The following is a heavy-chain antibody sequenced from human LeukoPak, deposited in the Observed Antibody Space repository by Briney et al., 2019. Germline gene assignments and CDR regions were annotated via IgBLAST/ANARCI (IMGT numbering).Heavy chain of an antibody. CDR3: ASSGYSSGQNFDY. D-gene: IGHD6-19*01. J-gene: IGHJ4*02. CDR2: IWYDGSNK. CDR1: GFTFSSYG. V-gene: IGHV3-33*01. Sequence: GGSLRLSCEASGFTFSSYGMHWVRQAPGKGLEWVAVIWYDGSNKYYADSVKGRFTISRDNSKNTLCLQMNSLRAEDTAVYYCASSGYSSGQNFDYWGQGTLVTVSS.